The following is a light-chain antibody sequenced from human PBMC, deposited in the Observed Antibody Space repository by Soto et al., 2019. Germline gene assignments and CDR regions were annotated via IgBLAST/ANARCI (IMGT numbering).Light chain of an antibody. CDR1: SSNIGTNY. J-gene: IGLJ1*01. CDR3: AAWDDSLSGLV. CDR2: RNN. Sequence: QSVLTQPPSASGTPGQRGIISCSGSSSNIGTNYVYWYQQLPGTATKFLIYRNNQRPSGVPDRFSASKSGTSASLAISGLRSEDEADYYCAAWDDSLSGLVFGTGTQLTVL. V-gene: IGLV1-47*01.